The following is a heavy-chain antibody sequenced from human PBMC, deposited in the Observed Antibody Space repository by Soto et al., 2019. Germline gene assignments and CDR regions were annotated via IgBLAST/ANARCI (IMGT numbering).Heavy chain of an antibody. CDR3: GRERWGFGTGGDY. CDR1: GFTFSSYW. D-gene: IGHD3-16*01. V-gene: IGHV3-7*01. CDR2: IKQDGSEK. J-gene: IGHJ4*02. Sequence: EVQLVESGGGLVQPGGSLRLSCAASGFTFSSYWMIWVRQAPGKGLEWVASIKQDGSEKYYVDSVKGRFTISRDNAKNSLYLEMNSLRAEDTAVYYWGRERWGFGTGGDYWGQGTLLTVSS.